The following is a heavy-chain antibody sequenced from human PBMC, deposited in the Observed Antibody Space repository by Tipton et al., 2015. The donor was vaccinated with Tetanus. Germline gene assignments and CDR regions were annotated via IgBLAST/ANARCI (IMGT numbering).Heavy chain of an antibody. V-gene: IGHV4-59*02. CDR1: GGSVNLYF. J-gene: IGHJ4*02. CDR3: ARGTTLDY. D-gene: IGHD4-11*01. Sequence: LSLTCSVSGGSVNLYFWSWIRQPAGKGLEWIGYIYYSGSTNYNPSLKSRVTISVDTSKNQFSLNLSSVTAADTAVYYCARGTTLDYWGQGSLVTVSS. CDR2: IYYSGST.